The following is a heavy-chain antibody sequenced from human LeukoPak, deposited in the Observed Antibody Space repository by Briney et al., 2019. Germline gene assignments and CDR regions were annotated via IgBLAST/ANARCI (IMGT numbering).Heavy chain of an antibody. CDR1: GFTFNDYA. D-gene: IGHD3-10*01. Sequence: GGSLRLSCAASGFTFNDYALYWVRQAPGKGLEWVSYISSSGSTIYYADSVKGRFTISRDNSKNTLYLQMNSLRAEDTAVYYCASPYYYGSGSYSRLFDYWGQGTLVTVSS. CDR3: ASPYYYGSGSYSRLFDY. V-gene: IGHV3-48*01. J-gene: IGHJ4*02. CDR2: ISSSGSTI.